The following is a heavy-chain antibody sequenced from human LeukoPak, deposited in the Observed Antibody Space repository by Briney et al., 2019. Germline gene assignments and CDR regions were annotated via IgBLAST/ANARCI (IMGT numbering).Heavy chain of an antibody. CDR1: GYTFTSYG. D-gene: IGHD4-23*01. Sequence: GASVKVSCKASGYTFTSYGIRWVRQAPGQGLEWMGWISAYNGNTNYAQKLQFRVTMTTDTSTSTAYMELRSLRSDDTAVYYCARDKAVTTEVTQHFQHWGQGTLVTVSS. CDR2: ISAYNGNT. V-gene: IGHV1-18*01. J-gene: IGHJ1*01. CDR3: ARDKAVTTEVTQHFQH.